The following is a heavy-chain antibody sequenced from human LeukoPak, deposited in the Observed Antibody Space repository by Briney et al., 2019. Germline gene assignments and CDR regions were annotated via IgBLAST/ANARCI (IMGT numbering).Heavy chain of an antibody. V-gene: IGHV3-23*01. CDR1: GFSFDDYG. Sequence: GGSLRLSCAASGFSFDDYGMSWVRQTPGKGLEWVSAISGSGGSTYYADSVKGRFTISRDNSKKTLYLQMDSLRGEDTAVYYCGGGGFGEAYYYYYYMDVWGKGTTATVSS. J-gene: IGHJ6*03. CDR2: ISGSGGST. CDR3: GGGGFGEAYYYYYYMDV. D-gene: IGHD3-10*01.